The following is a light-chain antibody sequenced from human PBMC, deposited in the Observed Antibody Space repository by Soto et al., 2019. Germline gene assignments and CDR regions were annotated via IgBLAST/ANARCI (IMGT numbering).Light chain of an antibody. Sequence: DIQMTQSPSSVSASVGDRVTITCQASQDISGWLAWFQQKPGKAPNLLIYAASILQSGVPSRFSGSGSGTDFTLTITYLQPEDFATYYCQQANSFPWTFGQGTKVEL. J-gene: IGKJ1*01. CDR3: QQANSFPWT. V-gene: IGKV1D-12*01. CDR1: QDISGW. CDR2: AAS.